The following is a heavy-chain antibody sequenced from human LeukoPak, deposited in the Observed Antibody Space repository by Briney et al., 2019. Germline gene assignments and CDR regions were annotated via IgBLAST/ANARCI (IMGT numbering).Heavy chain of an antibody. V-gene: IGHV3-15*01. D-gene: IGHD3-10*01. CDR1: GLTFSNTW. CDR2: IKSKTDGGTT. J-gene: IGHJ4*02. Sequence: GSLRLSCAASGLTFSNTWMTWVRQAPGKGLEWVGRIKSKTDGGTTDYTTPVKGRFIISRDDSKNALYLQMNSLTAEDTAVYYCVGSYLGYWGQGTLVTVSS. CDR3: VGSYLGY.